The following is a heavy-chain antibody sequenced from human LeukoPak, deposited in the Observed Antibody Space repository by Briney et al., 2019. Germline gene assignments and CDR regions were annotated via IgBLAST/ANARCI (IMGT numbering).Heavy chain of an antibody. CDR1: GGSISSYY. CDR3: ARETRLYSSGWYFDY. J-gene: IGHJ4*02. D-gene: IGHD6-25*01. Sequence: SETLSLTCTVSGGSISSYYWSWIRQPPWKGLEWIRYIYYSGSTNYNPSLKSRVTISVDTSKNQFSLKLSSVTAADTAVYYCARETRLYSSGWYFDYWGQGTLVTVSS. CDR2: IYYSGST. V-gene: IGHV4-59*12.